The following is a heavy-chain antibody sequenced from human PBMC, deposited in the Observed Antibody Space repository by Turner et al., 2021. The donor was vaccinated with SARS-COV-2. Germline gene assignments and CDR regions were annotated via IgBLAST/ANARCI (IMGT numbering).Heavy chain of an antibody. D-gene: IGHD2-2*02. V-gene: IGHV3-74*01. J-gene: IGHJ4*02. Sequence: EVQLVESGGGLVQPGGSLRLSCAASGVTFINYWMHWVRQAPGKGLVWVSRINSDGSRTSYADSVKGRFTISRDNAKNTLYLQMNSLRAEDTAVYYCARDCSSTNCYRSGFNYWGQGTLVTVSS. CDR3: ARDCSSTNCYRSGFNY. CDR1: GVTFINYW. CDR2: INSDGSRT.